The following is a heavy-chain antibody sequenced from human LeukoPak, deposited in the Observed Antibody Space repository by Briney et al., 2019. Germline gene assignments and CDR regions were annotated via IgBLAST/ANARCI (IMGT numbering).Heavy chain of an antibody. D-gene: IGHD3-3*01. V-gene: IGHV1-2*02. CDR2: INPNSGGT. Sequence: ASVKVSCKASGYTFTGYYMHWVRQAPGQGLEWMGWINPNSGGTNYAQKFQGRVTMTRDTSISTAYMELSRLRSDDTAVYYCARSGYYDFWSGPVDYYYYYMDVWGKGTTVTVSS. J-gene: IGHJ6*03. CDR1: GYTFTGYY. CDR3: ARSGYYDFWSGPVDYYYYYMDV.